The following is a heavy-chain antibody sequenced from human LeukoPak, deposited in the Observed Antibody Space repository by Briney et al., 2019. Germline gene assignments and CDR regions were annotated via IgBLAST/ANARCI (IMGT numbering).Heavy chain of an antibody. CDR3: ARERPDNWFDP. V-gene: IGHV1-46*01. CDR2: INPSGGST. Sequence: GASVKVSCKASGHTFTSYYMHWVRQAPGQGLEWMGIINPSGGSTSYAQKFQGRVTMTRDTSTSTVYMELSSLRSEDTAVYYCARERPDNWFDPWGQGTLVTVSS. CDR1: GHTFTSYY. J-gene: IGHJ5*02.